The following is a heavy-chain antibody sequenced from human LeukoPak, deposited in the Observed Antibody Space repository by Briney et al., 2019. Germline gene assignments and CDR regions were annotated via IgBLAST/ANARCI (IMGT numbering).Heavy chain of an antibody. D-gene: IGHD3-3*01. V-gene: IGHV3-33*01. CDR3: ARGSITIFGVVIGEIGY. CDR1: GFTFSSYG. J-gene: IGHJ4*02. Sequence: GGSLRLSCAASGFTFSSYGMHWVRQAPGKGLEWVAVIWYDGSNKYYADSVKGRFTISRDNSKNTLYLQMNSLRAEDTAVYYCARGSITIFGVVIGEIGYWGQGTLVTVSS. CDR2: IWYDGSNK.